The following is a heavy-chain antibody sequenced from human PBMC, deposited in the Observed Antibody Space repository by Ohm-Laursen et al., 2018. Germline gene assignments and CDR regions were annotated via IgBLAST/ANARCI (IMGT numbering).Heavy chain of an antibody. CDR2: IKEDGSEK. J-gene: IGHJ4*02. D-gene: IGHD3-10*01. V-gene: IGHV3-7*03. Sequence: SLRLSCTASGFSFSSYWMNWVRQAPGKGLEWVANIKEDGSEKNYVDSVKGRFTISRDNAKNSLYVQMNSLRVEDTALYYCAKVGSGSYYDPLTPFDYWGQGTLVTVSS. CDR1: GFSFSSYW. CDR3: AKVGSGSYYDPLTPFDY.